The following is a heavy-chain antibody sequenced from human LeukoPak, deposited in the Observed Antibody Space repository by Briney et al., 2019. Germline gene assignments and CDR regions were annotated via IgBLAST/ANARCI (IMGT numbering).Heavy chain of an antibody. Sequence: GGSLRLSCAASGFTFSTYSMSWCRQAPGKGLEWVSTIDVTTGISYYADSVKGRFTISRDNFQNTLFLQLNNLRLENTALSYSAKVTSYHPYFWGQGTLVTVSS. CDR1: GFTFSTYS. CDR3: AKVTSYHPYF. V-gene: IGHV3-23*01. J-gene: IGHJ4*02. D-gene: IGHD1-14*01. CDR2: IDVTTGIS.